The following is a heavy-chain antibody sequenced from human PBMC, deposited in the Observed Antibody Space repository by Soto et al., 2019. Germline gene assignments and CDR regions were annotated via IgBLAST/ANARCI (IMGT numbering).Heavy chain of an antibody. D-gene: IGHD2-15*01. Sequence: QVQLQESGPGLVKPSETLSLTCTVSGGSISSYYWSWIRQPPGKGLEWIGYIYYSGSTNYNPSLKRRGTISVDKSKYHFSLKLSSVGAADTAVYYCARAARYCSGGSCYLGGMDVWGQGTTVTVSS. J-gene: IGHJ6*02. V-gene: IGHV4-59*01. CDR2: IYYSGST. CDR1: GGSISSYY. CDR3: ARAARYCSGGSCYLGGMDV.